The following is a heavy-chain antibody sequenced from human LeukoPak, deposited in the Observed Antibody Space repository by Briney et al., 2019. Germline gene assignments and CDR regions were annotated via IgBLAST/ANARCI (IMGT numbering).Heavy chain of an antibody. CDR2: FDPGDGET. CDR1: GYTLTELS. V-gene: IGHV1-24*01. Sequence: ASVKVSCKVSGYTLTELSMHWVRQAPGKGLEWMGGFDPGDGETIYAQKFQGRVTMTEDTSTDTAYMELSSLRSEDTAVYYCATPLDFWSGYYYWGQGTLVTVSS. CDR3: ATPLDFWSGYYY. D-gene: IGHD3-3*01. J-gene: IGHJ4*02.